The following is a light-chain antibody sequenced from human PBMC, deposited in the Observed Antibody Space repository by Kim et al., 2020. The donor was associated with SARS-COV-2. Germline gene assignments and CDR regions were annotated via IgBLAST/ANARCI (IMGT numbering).Light chain of an antibody. J-gene: IGKJ4*01. CDR2: QVS. Sequence: ASISCRSSESLVYSDGNTYLTGFQQRQGQSPRRLIFQVSNRDAGVPDRFSGSRSGTNFTLKISRVEPEQVMIYSCMQSTHWPPTFGGGTKVDIK. CDR3: MQSTHWPPT. V-gene: IGKV2-30*01. CDR1: ESLVYSDGNTY.